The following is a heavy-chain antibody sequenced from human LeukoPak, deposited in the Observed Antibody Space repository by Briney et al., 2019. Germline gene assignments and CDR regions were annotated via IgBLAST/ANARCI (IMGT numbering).Heavy chain of an antibody. CDR1: GFTFSSYA. D-gene: IGHD3-3*01. CDR3: AKIPYYDFWSGRQYFDY. CDR2: ISGSGGST. J-gene: IGHJ4*02. Sequence: GGSLRLSCAASGFTFSSYAMSWVRQAPGKGLEWVSAISGSGGSTYYADSVKGQFTISRDNSKNTLYLQMNSLRAEDTAVYYCAKIPYYDFWSGRQYFDYWGQGTLVTVSS. V-gene: IGHV3-23*01.